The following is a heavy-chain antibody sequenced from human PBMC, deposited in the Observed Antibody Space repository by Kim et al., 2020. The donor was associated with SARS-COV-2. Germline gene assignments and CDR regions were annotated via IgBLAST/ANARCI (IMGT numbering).Heavy chain of an antibody. J-gene: IGHJ4*02. CDR2: IIPIFGTA. CDR1: GGTFSSYA. CDR3: AASVDTAMAPGPNFDY. V-gene: IGHV1-69*13. D-gene: IGHD5-18*01. Sequence: SVKVSCKASGGTFSSYAISWVRQAPGQGLEWMGGIIPIFGTANYAQKFQGRVTITADESTSTAYMELSSLRSEDTAVYYCAASVDTAMAPGPNFDYWGQGTLVTVSS.